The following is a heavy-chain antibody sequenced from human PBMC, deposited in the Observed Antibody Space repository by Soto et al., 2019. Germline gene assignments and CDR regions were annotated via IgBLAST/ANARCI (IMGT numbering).Heavy chain of an antibody. CDR3: ARDRGWLQPKGSFDY. CDR1: GGPFNSHA. J-gene: IGHJ4*02. V-gene: IGHV1-69*01. CDR2: IIPIFETS. Sequence: QVQLVQSGDEVKKPGSSVTVSCKASGGPFNSHALTWVRQDPGQGLEWMGGIIPIFETSNYARKFQGRVTITADESTSTAFMELTSLTSDDTAVYYCARDRGWLQPKGSFDYWGQGTLVTVSS. D-gene: IGHD5-12*01.